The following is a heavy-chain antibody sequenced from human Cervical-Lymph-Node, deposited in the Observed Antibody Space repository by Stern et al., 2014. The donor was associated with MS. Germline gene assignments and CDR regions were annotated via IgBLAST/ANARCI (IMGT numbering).Heavy chain of an antibody. Sequence: QVQLVESGPGLVKPSGTLSLTCAVSGGSISSRSNWWTWVRQPPGKGLEWIGEINQSGTTNSKPSLKSRVTISVDKSKNQFSLKVSSVTAADTAVYYCARMMSVSGIGMDVWGQGTTVTVSS. V-gene: IGHV4-4*02. CDR3: ARMMSVSGIGMDV. CDR1: GGSISSRSNW. CDR2: INQSGTT. J-gene: IGHJ6*02. D-gene: IGHD3-16*01.